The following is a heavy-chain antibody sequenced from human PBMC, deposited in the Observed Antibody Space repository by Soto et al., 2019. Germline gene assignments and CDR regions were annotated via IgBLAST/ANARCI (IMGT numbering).Heavy chain of an antibody. V-gene: IGHV3-23*01. CDR2: IHGGGNSA. J-gene: IGHJ4*02. CDR3: AKNRARVTTSCHFDY. D-gene: IGHD3-22*01. Sequence: EVQLLESGGDLVQPGRSLRLSCAASGFTFSGYAMSWVRQAPGKGLEWVSVIHGGGNSAYYADSVKGRFTISRANSTNTLHLQMSSLRGEDTAVYYCAKNRARVTTSCHFDYWGQGTLVTVSS. CDR1: GFTFSGYA.